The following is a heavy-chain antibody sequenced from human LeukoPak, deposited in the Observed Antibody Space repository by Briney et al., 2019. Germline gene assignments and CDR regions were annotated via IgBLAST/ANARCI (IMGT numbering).Heavy chain of an antibody. Sequence: GRSLRLSCAASGFTFSSYAMHWVRQAPGKGLEWVAVISYDGSNKYYADSVKGRFTISRDNSKNTLYLQMNSLRAEDTAVYYCARDHPSNYGGSRMGSYFDYWGQGTLVTVSS. CDR3: ARDHPSNYGGSRMGSYFDY. CDR2: ISYDGSNK. V-gene: IGHV3-30*04. D-gene: IGHD4-23*01. CDR1: GFTFSSYA. J-gene: IGHJ4*02.